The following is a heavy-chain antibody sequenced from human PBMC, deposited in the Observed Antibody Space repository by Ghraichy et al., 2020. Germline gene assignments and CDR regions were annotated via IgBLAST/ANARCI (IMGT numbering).Heavy chain of an antibody. Sequence: GGSLRLSCAASGFTFSSYSMNWVRQAPGKGLEWVSYISSSSSTIYYADSVKGRFTISRDNAKNSLYLQMNSLRDEDTAVYYCARDASGYSSSWFDYWGQGTLVTVSS. CDR1: GFTFSSYS. D-gene: IGHD6-13*01. J-gene: IGHJ4*02. V-gene: IGHV3-48*02. CDR3: ARDASGYSSSWFDY. CDR2: ISSSSSTI.